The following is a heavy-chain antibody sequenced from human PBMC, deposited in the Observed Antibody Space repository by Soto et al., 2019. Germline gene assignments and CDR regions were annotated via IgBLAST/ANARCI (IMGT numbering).Heavy chain of an antibody. Sequence: GASVKVSCKASGYTFTGYYMHWVRQAPGQGLEWMGWINPNSGGTNYAQKFQGRVTMTRDTSISTAYMELSRLRSDDTAVYYCARVRSITMIVVVINDAFDIWGQGTMVTV. V-gene: IGHV1-2*02. D-gene: IGHD3-22*01. J-gene: IGHJ3*02. CDR3: ARVRSITMIVVVINDAFDI. CDR1: GYTFTGYY. CDR2: INPNSGGT.